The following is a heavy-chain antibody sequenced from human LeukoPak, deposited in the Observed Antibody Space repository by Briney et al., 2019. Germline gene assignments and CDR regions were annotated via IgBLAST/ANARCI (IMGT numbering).Heavy chain of an antibody. CDR2: IYYSWST. V-gene: IGHV4-59*01. J-gene: IGHJ4*02. D-gene: IGHD4-23*01. CDR1: GGSISSYY. Sequence: SETLSLTCTVSGGSISSYYWSWIRQPPGKRLEWMGYIYYSWSTNYNPSLKSRVTISVDTSKNQSSLKLSSVTAADTAVYYCARDRGWVTDYWGQGTLVTVSS. CDR3: ARDRGWVTDY.